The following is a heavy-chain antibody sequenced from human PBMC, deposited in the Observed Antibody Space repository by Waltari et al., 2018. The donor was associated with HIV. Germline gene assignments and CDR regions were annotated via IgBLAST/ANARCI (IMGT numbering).Heavy chain of an antibody. CDR1: DFTFSRYA. J-gene: IGHJ3*02. CDR3: VKSHPLVTVKGSGFDS. Sequence: EVQLLESGGGLVQPGGSLRLSCVASDFTFSRYAMSWVRQAPGKGLGWLSAIDGGGVAAFYPDSAKGRFTISRDNSKNTLYLQMTSLRAEDTAVYYCVKSHPLVTVKGSGFDSWGQGTMVTVSS. CDR2: IDGGGVAA. D-gene: IGHD3-3*01. V-gene: IGHV3-23*01.